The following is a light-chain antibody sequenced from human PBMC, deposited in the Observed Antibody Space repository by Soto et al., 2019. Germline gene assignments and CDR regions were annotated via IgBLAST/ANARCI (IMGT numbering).Light chain of an antibody. CDR1: RNVNNF. CDR2: DAS. V-gene: IGKV1-39*01. CDR3: QQSYYNPT. Sequence: DIQMTQSPSSLAASVGDRVTITFRGSRNVNNFLHWYQQKPGKAPNLLIYDASSLQSGVPSRFSGSGSGTDFTLTISSLQHEDFATYYCQQSYYNPTFGQGTKVDIK. J-gene: IGKJ1*01.